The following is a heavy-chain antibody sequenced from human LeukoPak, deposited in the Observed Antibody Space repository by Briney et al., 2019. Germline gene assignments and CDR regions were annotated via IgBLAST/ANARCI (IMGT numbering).Heavy chain of an antibody. CDR3: ARGYYDFWSGYYTMYYFDY. J-gene: IGHJ4*02. CDR2: ISAYNGNT. Sequence: ASVKASCKASGYTFTSYGISWVRQAPGQGLEWMGWISAYNGNTNYAQKLQGRVTVTTDTSTSTAYMELRSLRSDDTAVYYCARGYYDFWSGYYTMYYFDYWGQGTLVTVSS. D-gene: IGHD3-3*01. CDR1: GYTFTSYG. V-gene: IGHV1-18*01.